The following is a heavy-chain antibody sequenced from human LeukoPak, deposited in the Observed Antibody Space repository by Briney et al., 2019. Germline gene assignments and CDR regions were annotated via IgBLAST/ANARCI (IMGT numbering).Heavy chain of an antibody. D-gene: IGHD3-10*01. Sequence: PGRSLRLSCAASGITFSSYGMHWVRQAPGKGLEWVAVIWNDASNKYYADSVKGRFTISRDNSKNTLYLQMNSLRAEDTAVYSCARASGPFDYWGQGTLVTVSS. CDR1: GITFSSYG. J-gene: IGHJ4*02. CDR2: IWNDASNK. CDR3: ARASGPFDY. V-gene: IGHV3-33*08.